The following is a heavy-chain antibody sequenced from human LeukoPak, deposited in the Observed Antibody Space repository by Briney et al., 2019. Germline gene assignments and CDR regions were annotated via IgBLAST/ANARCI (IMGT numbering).Heavy chain of an antibody. J-gene: IGHJ4*02. V-gene: IGHV3-21*01. CDR1: GFTFSSYY. CDR3: TRVSYADGGYFEH. Sequence: GGSLCRTCAASGFTFSSYYMNWVRQAPGKGLEWVSSISRSTNYTYYADSVKGRFTISRDNAKNSLYLQMNSLTAEDTAVYYCTRVSYADGGYFEHWLRGTCVTVSS. CDR2: ISRSTNYT. D-gene: IGHD3-16*01.